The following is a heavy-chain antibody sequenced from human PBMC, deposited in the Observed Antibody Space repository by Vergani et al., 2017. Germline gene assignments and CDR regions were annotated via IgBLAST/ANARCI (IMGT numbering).Heavy chain of an antibody. V-gene: IGHV4-38-2*01. D-gene: IGHD2-21*01. Sequence: QVQLLESGPGLLKPSETLSLTCSVSGYSITSGYYWGWMRQPPGRGLEWSGSIYHTGSAYYNPSLKSRVTVSVDTSMNQVSLKLNSVTAADTAVYYGVRTVALWCWETKGGGWFDPWGQGTLVTVTS. CDR3: VRTVALWCWETKGGGWFDP. CDR1: GYSITSGYY. J-gene: IGHJ5*02. CDR2: IYHTGSA.